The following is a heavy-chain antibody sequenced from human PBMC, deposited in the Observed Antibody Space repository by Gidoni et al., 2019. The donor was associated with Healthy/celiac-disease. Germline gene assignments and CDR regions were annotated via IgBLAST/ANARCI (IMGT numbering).Heavy chain of an antibody. CDR1: GASISSGGYY. Sequence: QVQLQESGPGLVKPSQTLSLTCTVSGASISSGGYYWSWIRQHPGKGLEWIGYIYYSGSTYYNPSLKSRVTISVDTSKNQFSLKLSSVTAADTAVYYCARFASARITDTAMVKGFDYWGQGTLVTVSS. V-gene: IGHV4-31*03. D-gene: IGHD5-18*01. CDR3: ARFASARITDTAMVKGFDY. J-gene: IGHJ4*02. CDR2: IYYSGST.